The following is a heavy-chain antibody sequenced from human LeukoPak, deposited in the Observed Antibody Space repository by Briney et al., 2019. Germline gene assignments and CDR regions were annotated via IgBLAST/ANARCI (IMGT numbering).Heavy chain of an antibody. J-gene: IGHJ6*02. D-gene: IGHD6-13*01. CDR2: ISAYNGNT. CDR3: AREGIAAAGRSSSWYGMDV. Sequence: GASVKVSCKASGYTFTSYGISWVRQAPGQGLEWMGWISAYNGNTNYAQKLQGRVTMTTDTSTSTAYMELRSLRSDDTAVYYCAREGIAAAGRSSSWYGMDVWGQGTTVTVSS. V-gene: IGHV1-18*01. CDR1: GYTFTSYG.